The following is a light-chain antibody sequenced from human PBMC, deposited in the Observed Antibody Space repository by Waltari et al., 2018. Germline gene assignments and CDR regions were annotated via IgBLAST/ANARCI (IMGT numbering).Light chain of an antibody. Sequence: QSALTQPASVSGSPGPSITISCTRTSSDVGSYNLVSWFQQHPGKAPKLMIYEGTKRPSGVSNRFSGSKSANTASLTISGLQAEDEADYYCCSYAGSSTFVVFGGGTKLTVL. CDR3: CSYAGSSTFVV. V-gene: IGLV2-23*03. CDR1: SSDVGSYNL. J-gene: IGLJ2*01. CDR2: EGT.